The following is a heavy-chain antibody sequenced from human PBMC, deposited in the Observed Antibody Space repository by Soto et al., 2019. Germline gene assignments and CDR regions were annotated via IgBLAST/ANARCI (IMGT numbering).Heavy chain of an antibody. V-gene: IGHV1-46*03. D-gene: IGHD2-21*02. CDR1: GYTFTSYG. Sequence: GASVKVSCKASGYTFTSYGISWVRQAPGQGLGWMGTINAGGGYTTYAQRFQGRVTMTRDTSTSTVSMELSSLRYEDTALYYCTIVGSNVVETAPFDLWGQGTLVTVSA. CDR2: INAGGGYT. CDR3: TIVGSNVVETAPFDL. J-gene: IGHJ5*01.